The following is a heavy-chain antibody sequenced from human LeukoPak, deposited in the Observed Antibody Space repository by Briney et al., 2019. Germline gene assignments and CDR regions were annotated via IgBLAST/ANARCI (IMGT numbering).Heavy chain of an antibody. Sequence: GRSLSLSCAASGFTFDDYAMHWVRQAPGKGLEWVSGISWNSGSIGYADSVKGRFTISRDNAKNSPYLQMNSLRAEDTALYYCAKGEGSSWYYYMDVWGKGTTVTVSS. D-gene: IGHD6-13*01. CDR2: ISWNSGSI. J-gene: IGHJ6*03. CDR1: GFTFDDYA. CDR3: AKGEGSSWYYYMDV. V-gene: IGHV3-9*01.